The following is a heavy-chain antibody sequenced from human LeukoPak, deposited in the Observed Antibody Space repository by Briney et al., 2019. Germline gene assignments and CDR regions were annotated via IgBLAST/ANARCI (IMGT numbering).Heavy chain of an antibody. CDR2: IRYDGSNK. J-gene: IGHJ6*03. CDR1: GFSFSSYG. D-gene: IGHD4-23*01. V-gene: IGHV3-30*02. Sequence: GGSLRLSCAASGFSFSSYGMHWVRQAPGKGLEWVAFIRYDGSNKYYADSVKGRFTISRDNSKNTLYLQMNSLRAEDTAVYYCAKDWVVTPRVYYYYYMDVWGKGTTVTVSS. CDR3: AKDWVVTPRVYYYYYMDV.